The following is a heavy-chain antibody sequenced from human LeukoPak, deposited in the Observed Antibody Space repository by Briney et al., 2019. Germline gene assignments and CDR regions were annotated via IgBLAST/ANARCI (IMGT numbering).Heavy chain of an antibody. CDR1: GYTFTGYY. Sequence: ASVKVSCKASGYTFTGYYMHWVRQAPGQGLEWMGWINPNSGGTNYAQKFQGRVTMTRDTSISTAYMELSRLRSDDTAVYYCARDWTTRRVVTQLDYWGQGTLVTVSP. V-gene: IGHV1-2*02. D-gene: IGHD3-22*01. J-gene: IGHJ4*02. CDR2: INPNSGGT. CDR3: ARDWTTRRVVTQLDY.